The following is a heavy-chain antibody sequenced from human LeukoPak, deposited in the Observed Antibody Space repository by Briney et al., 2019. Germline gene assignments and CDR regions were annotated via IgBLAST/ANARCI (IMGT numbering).Heavy chain of an antibody. V-gene: IGHV3-7*01. CDR3: ARDSPTMVRGVITYYYYYMDV. CDR2: IKQDGGEK. Sequence: GGSLRLSCAASGFTFSSYWMSWVRQAPGKGLEWVANIKQDGGEKYYVDSVKGRFTISRDNAKNSLYLQMNSLRAEDTAVYYCARDSPTMVRGVITYYYYYMDVWGKGTTVTISS. CDR1: GFTFSSYW. D-gene: IGHD3-10*01. J-gene: IGHJ6*03.